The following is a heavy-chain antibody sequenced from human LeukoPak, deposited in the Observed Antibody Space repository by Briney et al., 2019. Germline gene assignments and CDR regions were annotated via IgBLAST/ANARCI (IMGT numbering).Heavy chain of an antibody. D-gene: IGHD2-21*01. CDR3: ARDVTVIGVDGQGTSFDI. CDR2: INTRDNHA. Sequence: ASVKVSCKASGYSFTTYGITWLRQAPGQGLERVGWINTRDNHALYVQNFLGRVTLTIDTSTSTAYMDLRSLRSDDTAVYYCARDVTVIGVDGQGTSFDIWGQGTVVTFSS. V-gene: IGHV1-18*01. CDR1: GYSFTTYG. J-gene: IGHJ3*02.